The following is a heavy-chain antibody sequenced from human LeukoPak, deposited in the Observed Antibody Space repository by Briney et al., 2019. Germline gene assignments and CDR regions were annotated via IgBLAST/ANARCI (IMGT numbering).Heavy chain of an antibody. J-gene: IGHJ4*02. CDR1: GFSVTADH. D-gene: IGHD1-26*01. CDR3: ARVWELSFDY. V-gene: IGHV3-53*01. Sequence: PGGSLRLSCAASGFSVTADHMSWVRQAPGEGLEWVSVIYNDGKTYHADPVKGRFTISRDNSKNTVHLQMNGLRGEDTAVYYCARVWELSFDYWGQGTLVTVSS. CDR2: IYNDGKT.